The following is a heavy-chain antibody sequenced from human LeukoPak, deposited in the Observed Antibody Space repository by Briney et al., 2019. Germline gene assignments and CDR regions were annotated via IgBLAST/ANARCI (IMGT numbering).Heavy chain of an antibody. Sequence: QSGGSLRLSCAASGFTFSSYSMNWVRQAPGKGLEWVSYISSSSSTIYYADSVKGRFTISRDNAKNSLYLQMNSLRAEDTAVYYCARDPTLRLRFLEWLPIKDVWGKGTTVTVSS. D-gene: IGHD3-3*01. V-gene: IGHV3-48*01. CDR3: ARDPTLRLRFLEWLPIKDV. J-gene: IGHJ6*04. CDR2: ISSSSSTI. CDR1: GFTFSSYS.